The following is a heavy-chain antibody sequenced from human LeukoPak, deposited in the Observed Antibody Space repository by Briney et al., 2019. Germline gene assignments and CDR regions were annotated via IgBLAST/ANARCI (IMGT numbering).Heavy chain of an antibody. CDR2: IWYDGSNK. CDR3: ARGGVAGTFDY. V-gene: IGHV3-33*01. D-gene: IGHD6-19*01. Sequence: PGGSLRLSCAASGFTFSTYGMHWVRQVPGKGLEWVALIWYDGSNKYYADSVKGRFIISRDNSKDTLYLQMNSLRAEDTAVYYCARGGVAGTFDYWGQGTLVTVSS. J-gene: IGHJ4*02. CDR1: GFTFSTYG.